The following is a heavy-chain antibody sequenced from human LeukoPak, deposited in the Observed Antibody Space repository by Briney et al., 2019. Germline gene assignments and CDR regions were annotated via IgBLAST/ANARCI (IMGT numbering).Heavy chain of an antibody. Sequence: GGSLRLSCAASGFTCSSYWMHWVRQAPGKGLVWVSRINSDGSSTSYADSVKGRFTISRDNAKNTLYLQMNSLRAEDTAVYYCARIIYYGSGSYSGFDLWGQGTLVTVSS. D-gene: IGHD3-10*01. CDR1: GFTCSSYW. CDR3: ARIIYYGSGSYSGFDL. J-gene: IGHJ4*02. CDR2: INSDGSST. V-gene: IGHV3-74*01.